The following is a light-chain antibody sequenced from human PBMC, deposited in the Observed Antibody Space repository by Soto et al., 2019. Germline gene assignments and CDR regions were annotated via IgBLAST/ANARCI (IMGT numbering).Light chain of an antibody. J-gene: IGLJ1*01. CDR2: YDT. Sequence: SYELTQPPSVSVAPGKTARITCGGNNIEGKSVHWYQQQPGQAPVLVIYYDTDRPSGIPERFSGSNSGNTATLTISRVEAGDEADYYCQVWDSLSDHYVFGTGTKVTVL. CDR3: QVWDSLSDHYV. CDR1: NIEGKS. V-gene: IGLV3-21*04.